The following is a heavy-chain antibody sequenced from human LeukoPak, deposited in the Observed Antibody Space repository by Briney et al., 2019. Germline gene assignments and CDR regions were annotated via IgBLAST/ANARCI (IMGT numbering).Heavy chain of an antibody. D-gene: IGHD5-18*01. CDR1: GFIFSIYT. V-gene: IGHV3-64*04. CDR2: ISGSGNGGSI. CDR3: ARGPGYSYGHFDY. Sequence: GGSLRLSCSASGFIFSIYTMYWVRQAPGKGPEYVSTISGSGNGGSIYYADSVKGRFTISRDNAKNSLYLQMNSLRDEDTAVYYCARGPGYSYGHFDYWGQGTLVTVSS. J-gene: IGHJ4*02.